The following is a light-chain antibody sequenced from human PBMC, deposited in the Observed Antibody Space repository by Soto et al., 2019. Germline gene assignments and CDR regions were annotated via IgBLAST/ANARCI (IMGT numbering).Light chain of an antibody. V-gene: IGKV1-17*01. Sequence: DIQMTQSPSSLSASVGDRVTITCRASQGISNLLGWFQHKPGKAPKRLIYAASSLQGGVPSRFRGSGSGTEFTLTIPGLQPEDFADYYCLQHNTYPYTFGQGTKLEIK. J-gene: IGKJ2*01. CDR2: AAS. CDR3: LQHNTYPYT. CDR1: QGISNL.